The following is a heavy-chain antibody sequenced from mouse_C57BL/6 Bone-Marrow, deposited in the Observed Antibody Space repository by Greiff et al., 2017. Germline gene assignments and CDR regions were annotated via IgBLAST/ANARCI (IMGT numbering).Heavy chain of an antibody. D-gene: IGHD2-1*01. Sequence: EVQLQQSGAELVRPGASVKLSCTASGFNIKDYYMHWVKQRPEQGLEWSGRIDPEDGDTEYAPKFQGKATMTADTSSNTAYLQLSSLTSEDTAVYYCTTFEMPYGNLRDYWGQGTTLTVSS. CDR1: GFNIKDYY. J-gene: IGHJ2*01. CDR2: IDPEDGDT. V-gene: IGHV14-1*01. CDR3: TTFEMPYGNLRDY.